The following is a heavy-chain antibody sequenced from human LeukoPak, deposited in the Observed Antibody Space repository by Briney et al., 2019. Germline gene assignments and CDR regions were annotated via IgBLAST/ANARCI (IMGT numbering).Heavy chain of an antibody. CDR3: AKDGAMDYDFWSSYYYMDV. D-gene: IGHD3-3*01. Sequence: PGGSLRLSCAASGFTFSNYAMSWVRQAPGKGLEWVSAISGSGGSTYYADSVKGRFTISRDNSKNTLYLQMNSLRAEDTAVYYCAKDGAMDYDFWSSYYYMDVWGKGTTVTVSS. V-gene: IGHV3-23*01. CDR1: GFTFSNYA. J-gene: IGHJ6*03. CDR2: ISGSGGST.